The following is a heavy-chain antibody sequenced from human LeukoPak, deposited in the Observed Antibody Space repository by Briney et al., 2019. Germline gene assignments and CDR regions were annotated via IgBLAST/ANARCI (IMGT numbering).Heavy chain of an antibody. D-gene: IGHD3-9*01. J-gene: IGHJ4*02. CDR2: IGTSGSSV. CDR3: ARDPGRYFGVDY. CDR1: GFTFSSYD. V-gene: IGHV3-48*03. Sequence: PGGSLRLSCAASGFTFSSYDMNWVRQAPGKGLEWASFIGTSGSSVYYADSVKGRFTISRDNTKNSLYLQMNSLRAEDTAVYYCARDPGRYFGVDYWGQGTLVTVSS.